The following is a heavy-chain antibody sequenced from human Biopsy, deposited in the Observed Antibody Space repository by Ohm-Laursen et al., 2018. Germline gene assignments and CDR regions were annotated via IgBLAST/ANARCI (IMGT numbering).Heavy chain of an antibody. V-gene: IGHV4-59*08. CDR1: GGSISGSS. Sequence: GTLSLTCTVSGGSISGSSWSWIRQAPGKGLEWIGYISYSRDTNYNPSITDRITKSVDTSKNQFSLKMTSVTAADTAVYYCAKHGSGWTGDDAFHIWGQGTMVTVSS. CDR3: AKHGSGWTGDDAFHI. D-gene: IGHD6-19*01. CDR2: ISYSRDT. J-gene: IGHJ3*02.